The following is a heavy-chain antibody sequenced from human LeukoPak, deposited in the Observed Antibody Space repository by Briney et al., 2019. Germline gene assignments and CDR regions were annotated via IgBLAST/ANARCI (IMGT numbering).Heavy chain of an antibody. J-gene: IGHJ4*02. CDR3: ARVPSYCSSTSCYNIDY. CDR1: GGSFSGYY. V-gene: IGHV4-34*01. D-gene: IGHD2-2*02. CDR2: INHSGST. Sequence: PSETLSLTCAVYGGSFSGYYWSWIRQPPGKGLERIGEINHSGSTNYNPSLKSRVTISVDTSKNQFSLKLSSVTAADTAVYYCARVPSYCSSTSCYNIDYWGQGTLVTVSS.